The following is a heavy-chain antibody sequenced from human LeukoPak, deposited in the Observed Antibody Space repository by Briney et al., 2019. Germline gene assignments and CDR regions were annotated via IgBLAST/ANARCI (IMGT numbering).Heavy chain of an antibody. CDR1: GFTFSSYA. V-gene: IGHV3-23*01. Sequence: GGSLRLSCAASGFTFSSYAMSWVRQAPGKGLEWVSAISGSGGSTYYADSVKGRFTISRDNSKNTLYLQMNSLRAEDTAVYYCAKDPPLFLGNPVGPIDYWGQGTPVTVSS. CDR2: ISGSGGST. CDR3: AKDPPLFLGNPVGPIDY. J-gene: IGHJ4*02. D-gene: IGHD7-27*01.